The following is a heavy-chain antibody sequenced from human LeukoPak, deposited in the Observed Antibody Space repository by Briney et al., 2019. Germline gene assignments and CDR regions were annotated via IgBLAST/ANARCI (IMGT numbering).Heavy chain of an antibody. Sequence: GGSLRLSCDTSGFTFTDYEMNWVRQAPGKGLEWISYLSSTARTIYYADSVKGRFTISRDTARNSVSLQMNSLRGDDTAVYYCARRGRSSAYYFDYWGQGTLATVSS. V-gene: IGHV3-48*03. CDR2: LSSTARTI. J-gene: IGHJ4*02. CDR3: ARRGRSSAYYFDY. CDR1: GFTFTDYE. D-gene: IGHD6-6*01.